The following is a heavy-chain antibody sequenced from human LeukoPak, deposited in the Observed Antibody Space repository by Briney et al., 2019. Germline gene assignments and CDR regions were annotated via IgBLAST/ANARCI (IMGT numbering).Heavy chain of an antibody. CDR1: GGSVSGYY. CDR3: ARGPWYDFWSGYYGH. D-gene: IGHD3-3*01. J-gene: IGHJ4*02. Sequence: SETLSLTCAVYGGSVSGYYWSWIRQPPGKGLEWIGEINHSGSTNYNPSLKSRVTISVDTSKNQFSLKLSSVTAADTAVYYCARGPWYDFWSGYYGHWGQGTLVTVSS. V-gene: IGHV4-34*01. CDR2: INHSGST.